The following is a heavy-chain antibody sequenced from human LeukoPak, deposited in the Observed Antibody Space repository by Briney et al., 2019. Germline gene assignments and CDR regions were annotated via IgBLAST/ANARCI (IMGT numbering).Heavy chain of an antibody. Sequence: GASVKVSCKASGGTFSSYGISWVRQAPGQGLEWMGWISAYNGNTNYAQKLQGRVTMTTDTSTSTAYMELRSLRSDDTAVYYCARVKGFGELLFPLDYWGQGTLVTVSS. D-gene: IGHD3-10*01. CDR2: ISAYNGNT. V-gene: IGHV1-18*01. J-gene: IGHJ4*02. CDR3: ARVKGFGELLFPLDY. CDR1: GGTFSSYG.